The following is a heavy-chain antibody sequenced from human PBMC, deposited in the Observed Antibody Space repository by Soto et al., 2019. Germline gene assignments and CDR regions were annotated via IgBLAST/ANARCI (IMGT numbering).Heavy chain of an antibody. J-gene: IGHJ6*02. CDR1: GGTFSSYA. V-gene: IGHV1-69*01. D-gene: IGHD2-2*02. CDR2: IIPIFGTA. Sequence: QVQLVQSGAEVKKPGSSLKVSCKASGGTFSSYAISWVRQAPGQGLEWMGGIIPIFGTANYAQKFQGRVTITADESTSTAYMELSSLRSEDTAVYYCARPSLAYCSSTSCYKGGDYYYGMDVWGQGTTVTVSS. CDR3: ARPSLAYCSSTSCYKGGDYYYGMDV.